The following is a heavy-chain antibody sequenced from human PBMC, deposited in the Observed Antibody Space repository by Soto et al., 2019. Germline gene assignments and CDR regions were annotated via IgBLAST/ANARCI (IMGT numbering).Heavy chain of an antibody. D-gene: IGHD2-2*01. CDR1: GGSFSGYY. J-gene: IGHJ4*02. CDR2: INHSGST. CDR3: ARGRIRCSSTSCYGGPFDY. V-gene: IGHV4-34*01. Sequence: SETLSLTCAVYGGSFSGYYWSWIRQPPGKGLEWIGEINHSGSTNYNPSLKSRVTISVDTSKNQFSLKLSSVTAADTAVYYCARGRIRCSSTSCYGGPFDYWGQGTLVTVSS.